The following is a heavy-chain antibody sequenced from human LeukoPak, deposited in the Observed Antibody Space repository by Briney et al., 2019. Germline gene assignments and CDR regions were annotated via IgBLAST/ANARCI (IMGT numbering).Heavy chain of an antibody. V-gene: IGHV4-31*03. CDR2: IYYSGST. J-gene: IGHJ4*02. D-gene: IGHD6-13*01. CDR1: GGSISSGGYY. CDR3: ARAFSIIAAAGTA. Sequence: PLETLSLTCTVSGGSISSGGYYWSWIRQHPGKGLEWIGYIYYSGSTYYNPSLKSRVTISVDTSKNQFSLKLSSVTAADTAVYYCARAFSIIAAAGTAWGQGTLVTVSS.